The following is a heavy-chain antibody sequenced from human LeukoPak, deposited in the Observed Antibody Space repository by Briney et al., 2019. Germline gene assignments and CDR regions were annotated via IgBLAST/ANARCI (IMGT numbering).Heavy chain of an antibody. CDR3: ASRGYSYGHDY. V-gene: IGHV3-21*01. CDR2: ISSSSSYI. Sequence: GGSLRLSCAASGFTFSSYEMNWVRQAPGKGLEWVSSISSSSSYIYYADSVKGRFTISRDNAKNSLYLQMNSLRAEDTAVYYCASRGYSYGHDYWGQGTLVTVSS. D-gene: IGHD5-18*01. CDR1: GFTFSSYE. J-gene: IGHJ4*02.